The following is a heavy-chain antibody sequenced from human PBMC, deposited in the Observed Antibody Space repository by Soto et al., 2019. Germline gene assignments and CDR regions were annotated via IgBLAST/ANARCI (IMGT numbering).Heavy chain of an antibody. Sequence: GGSLRLSCAASGFTFSSYAMHWVRQAPGKGLEWVAVISYDGSNKYYADSVKGRFTISRDNSKNTLYLQMNSLRAEDTAVYYCARHSTTVTTIDYWGQGTLVTVSS. D-gene: IGHD4-17*01. CDR2: ISYDGSNK. CDR3: ARHSTTVTTIDY. J-gene: IGHJ4*02. V-gene: IGHV3-30-3*01. CDR1: GFTFSSYA.